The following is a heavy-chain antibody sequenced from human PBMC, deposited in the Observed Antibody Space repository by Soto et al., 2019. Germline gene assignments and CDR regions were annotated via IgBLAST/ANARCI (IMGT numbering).Heavy chain of an antibody. CDR2: IWGGGSIK. CDR1: GFTFSSYA. V-gene: IGHV3-33*01. Sequence: VQLVESGGGVVQPGRSLRLSCAASGFTFSSYAMHWVRQAPGKGLEWVAVIWGGGSIKYYADSVKGRFTISRDNSKNQLKLPMNILKTEDTAVYYCARDSVKAQYCSIWSTLYSGMDVWGQGTMVTVSS. CDR3: ARDSVKAQYCSIWSTLYSGMDV. J-gene: IGHJ6*02. D-gene: IGHD6-13*01.